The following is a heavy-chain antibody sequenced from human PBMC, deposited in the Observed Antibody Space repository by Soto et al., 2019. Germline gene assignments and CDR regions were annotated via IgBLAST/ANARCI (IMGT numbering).Heavy chain of an antibody. Sequence: QVQLQQWGAGLLKPSETLSLTCAVYGGSFSAYYWSWIRQPPGKGLEWIGEINHSGSTNYNPSLKRRVTISVDTSKNQFSLNLSSVTAADTAVYYCARNSIYAYADYWGQGTLVTVSS. CDR3: ARNSIYAYADY. D-gene: IGHD3-16*02. J-gene: IGHJ4*02. V-gene: IGHV4-34*01. CDR2: INHSGST. CDR1: GGSFSAYY.